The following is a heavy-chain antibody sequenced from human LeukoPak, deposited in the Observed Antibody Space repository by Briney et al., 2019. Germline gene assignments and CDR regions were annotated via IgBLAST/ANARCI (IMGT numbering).Heavy chain of an antibody. J-gene: IGHJ1*01. CDR3: ARLGVAVAGTKYFQH. Sequence: GESMKISCKGSGYSFTSYWIGWVRQMPGKSLEWMGIIHPVGSDTKYCTYFQGQVTISADKSISTAYLQWSSVKASDTAMYYCARLGVAVAGTKYFQHWGQGTLVTVSS. CDR2: IHPVGSDT. V-gene: IGHV5-51*01. CDR1: GYSFTSYW. D-gene: IGHD6-19*01.